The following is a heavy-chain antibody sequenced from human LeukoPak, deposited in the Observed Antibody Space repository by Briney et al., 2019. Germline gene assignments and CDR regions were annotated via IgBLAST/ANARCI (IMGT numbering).Heavy chain of an antibody. CDR2: IYYRGST. CDR1: GGPISSSNYY. D-gene: IGHD1-26*01. V-gene: IGHV4-39*01. Sequence: SETLSLTCTVSGGPISSSNYYWGWIHQPPGKGLEWIGSIYYRGSTYYNLSLKSRVTISVDTSKNQFSLTLNSVTAADTAVYYCATEWEQLIRTGNFDYWGQGTLVTVSS. CDR3: ATEWEQLIRTGNFDY. J-gene: IGHJ4*02.